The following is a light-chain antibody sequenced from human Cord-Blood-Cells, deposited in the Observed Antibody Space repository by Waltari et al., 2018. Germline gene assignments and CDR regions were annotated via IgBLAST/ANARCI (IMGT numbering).Light chain of an antibody. CDR2: EGS. CDR1: SSDVGSYNL. V-gene: IGLV2-23*03. J-gene: IGLJ1*01. CDR3: CSYAGSSTFEV. Sequence: QSALTQPASVSGSPGQSITISCTGTSSDVGSYNLVSLYQQHPGKAPKLMIYEGSKRPSGVSNRFSGSKSGNTASLTISGLQAEDEADYYCCSYAGSSTFEVFGTGTKVTVL.